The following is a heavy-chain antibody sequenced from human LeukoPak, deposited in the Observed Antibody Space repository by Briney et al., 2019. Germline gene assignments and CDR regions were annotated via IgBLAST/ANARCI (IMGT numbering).Heavy chain of an antibody. CDR2: IYTSGST. Sequence: SETLSLTCTVSGGSISSYYWSWIRQPAGKGLEWIGRIYTSGSTNYNPSLKSRVTMSVDTSKNQFSLKLSSVTAADTAVYYCARDSSYFVWFYGMDVWGQGTTVTVSS. J-gene: IGHJ6*02. CDR3: ARDSSYFVWFYGMDV. V-gene: IGHV4-4*07. D-gene: IGHD3-9*01. CDR1: GGSISSYY.